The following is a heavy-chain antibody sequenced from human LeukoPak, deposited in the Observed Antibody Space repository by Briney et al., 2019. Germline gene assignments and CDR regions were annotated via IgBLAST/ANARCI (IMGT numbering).Heavy chain of an antibody. CDR2: IIPIFGTA. CDR1: GYTFTSYD. D-gene: IGHD4-23*01. CDR3: ARDRSVYGGNRDFDY. Sequence: GASVKVSCKASGYTFTSYDINWVRQATGQGLEWMGGIIPIFGTANYAQKFQGRVTITADKSTSTAYMELSSLRSEDTAVYYCARDRSVYGGNRDFDYWGQGTLVTVSS. V-gene: IGHV1-69*06. J-gene: IGHJ4*02.